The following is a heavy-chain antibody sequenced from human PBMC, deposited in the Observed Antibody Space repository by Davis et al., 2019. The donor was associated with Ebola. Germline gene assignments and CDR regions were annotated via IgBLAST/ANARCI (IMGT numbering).Heavy chain of an antibody. CDR3: AGQLTDNWLDP. CDR1: GYTFTGYF. J-gene: IGHJ5*02. D-gene: IGHD6-13*01. Sequence: ASVKVSCKASGYTFTGYFLHWVRQAPGQGLEWMGWINPNSGGTKYAQKFQGRVTMTRDTSINTAYMEVSRLRSDDTALYYCAGQLTDNWLDPWGQGTLVTVSS. V-gene: IGHV1-2*02. CDR2: INPNSGGT.